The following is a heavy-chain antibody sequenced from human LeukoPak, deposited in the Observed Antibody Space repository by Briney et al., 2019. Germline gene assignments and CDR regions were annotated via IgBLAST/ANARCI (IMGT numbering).Heavy chain of an antibody. J-gene: IGHJ6*04. Sequence: GGSLRLSCAASGFTFSSYAMSWVRQAPGKGLEWVSAISGSGGSTYYADSVKGRFTISRDNSKNTLYLQMNSLRAEDTAVYYCAKGSHYDFWSGYYTPPWNWGKGTTVTVSS. CDR3: AKGSHYDFWSGYYTPPWN. CDR2: ISGSGGST. V-gene: IGHV3-23*01. D-gene: IGHD3-3*01. CDR1: GFTFSSYA.